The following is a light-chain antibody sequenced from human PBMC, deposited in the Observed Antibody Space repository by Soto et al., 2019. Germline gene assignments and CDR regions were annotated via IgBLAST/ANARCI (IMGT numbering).Light chain of an antibody. CDR2: KAS. V-gene: IGKV1-5*03. CDR3: QQYNDNWT. CDR1: QSISSW. J-gene: IGKJ1*01. Sequence: DIQMTQSPSTLSASVGDRVTITCRAGQSISSWLAWYQQKPGQAPKLLIYKASTLQSGVPSRFSGSGSGTEFTLAISSPQPDDSATYYCQQYNDNWTFGQGTKVEIK.